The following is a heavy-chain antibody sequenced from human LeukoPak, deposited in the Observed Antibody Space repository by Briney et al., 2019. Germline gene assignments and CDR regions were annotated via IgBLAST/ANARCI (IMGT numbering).Heavy chain of an antibody. D-gene: IGHD2-15*01. CDR1: GGSISTYY. Sequence: PSETLSLTCSVSGGSISTYYWNWIRQPPGRGLDWIGYIYYSGSTNYNPSLKSRVTISVDTSKNQFSLKLTSVTAADTAVYYCARGESGGSGWFDPWGQGTLVTVSS. V-gene: IGHV4-59*01. J-gene: IGHJ5*02. CDR3: ARGESGGSGWFDP. CDR2: IYYSGST.